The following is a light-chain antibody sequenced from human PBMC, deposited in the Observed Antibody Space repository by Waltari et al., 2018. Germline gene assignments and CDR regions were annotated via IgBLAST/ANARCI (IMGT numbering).Light chain of an antibody. J-gene: IGLJ3*02. CDR1: SSNIGAGYD. Sequence: QSVLTQPPSVSGAPGQRVTISCNGSSSNIGAGYDGHWYQQLPGTAPKVLMYRNNNRPSGVPDRFSGSKSGTSASLAITGLQAEDEADYFCQSYDSSLSGSGVFGGGTRLTVL. CDR2: RNN. CDR3: QSYDSSLSGSGV. V-gene: IGLV1-40*01.